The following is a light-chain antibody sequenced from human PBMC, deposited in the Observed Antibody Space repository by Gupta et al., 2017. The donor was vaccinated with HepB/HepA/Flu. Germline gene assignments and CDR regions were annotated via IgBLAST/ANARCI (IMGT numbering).Light chain of an antibody. V-gene: IGKV3-11*01. CDR2: DAS. CDR3: QQRSNWPLT. Sequence: EIVLTQSPATLSLSPGERATLSCRASQSVSSYLAWYQQNPGQAPRLLIYDASNRATGIPARFSGSGSGTDFTLTISNLEPEDFAVYYCQQRSNWPLTFGGGTKVEIK. J-gene: IGKJ4*01. CDR1: QSVSSY.